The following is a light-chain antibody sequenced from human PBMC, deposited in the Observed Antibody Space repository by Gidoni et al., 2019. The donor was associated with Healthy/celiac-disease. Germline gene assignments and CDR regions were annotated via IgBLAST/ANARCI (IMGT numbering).Light chain of an antibody. Sequence: EILLTQSPAALSLSPGERTTLSCRTSQSVSSYLAWYQQKPGQAPRLLIYDASNRATGIPARFSGSGSGTDFTLTISSLEPEDFAVYYCQQRSNWPPFTFXPXTKVDIK. CDR3: QQRSNWPPFT. V-gene: IGKV3-11*01. CDR1: QSVSSY. J-gene: IGKJ3*01. CDR2: DAS.